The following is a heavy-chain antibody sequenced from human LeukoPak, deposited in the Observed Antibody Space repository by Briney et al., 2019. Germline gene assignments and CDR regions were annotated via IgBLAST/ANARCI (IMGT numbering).Heavy chain of an antibody. J-gene: IGHJ4*02. Sequence: SVKVSCRASGGTFSSYAISWVRQAPGQGLEWMGRIIPIFGTADYAQKFQGRVTITTDESTSTAYMELSSLRSEDTAVYYCARPSYYYSSGYNFDYWGQGTLVTVSS. CDR2: IIPIFGTA. CDR3: ARPSYYYSSGYNFDY. D-gene: IGHD3-22*01. CDR1: GGTFSSYA. V-gene: IGHV1-69*05.